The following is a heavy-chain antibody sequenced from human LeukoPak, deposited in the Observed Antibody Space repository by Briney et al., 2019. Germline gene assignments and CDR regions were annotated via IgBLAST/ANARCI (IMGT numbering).Heavy chain of an antibody. Sequence: GGSLRLSCAASGFTFSDYYMSWIRQAPGKGLEWVSYISSSGSTMYYADSVKGRFTISRDNAKNSLYLQMNSLRAEDTAVYYCAREAVAGDFDYWGQGTLVTVSS. CDR2: ISSSGSTM. CDR3: AREAVAGDFDY. V-gene: IGHV3-11*04. CDR1: GFTFSDYY. J-gene: IGHJ4*02. D-gene: IGHD6-19*01.